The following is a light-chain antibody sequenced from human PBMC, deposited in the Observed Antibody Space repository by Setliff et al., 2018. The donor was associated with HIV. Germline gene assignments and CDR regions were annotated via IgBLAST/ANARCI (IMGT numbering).Light chain of an antibody. V-gene: IGLV2-11*01. CDR1: SSDVGGYNF. CDR3: CSYAGSHTFV. Sequence: QSALTQPRSVSGSPGQSVTISCTGTSSDVGGYNFVSWYQQRPGKAPKLMIYDVTKRPSGVPDRFSGSKSDNTASLTISGLQAEDEADYYCCSYAGSHTFVFGTGTKVTVL. CDR2: DVT. J-gene: IGLJ1*01.